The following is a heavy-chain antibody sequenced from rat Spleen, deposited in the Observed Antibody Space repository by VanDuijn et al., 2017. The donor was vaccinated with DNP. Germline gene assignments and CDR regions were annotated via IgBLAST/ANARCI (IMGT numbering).Heavy chain of an antibody. CDR2: ISSSGGST. D-gene: IGHD1-2*01. CDR3: ARQQNYDWYFDV. J-gene: IGHJ1*01. Sequence: EVQLVESGGGLVQPGGSMKLSCAASGFTFNSFPMAWVRQTPTKGLEWVATISSSGGSTYYRDSVKGRFTVSRDNAKSTLYLQMDSLRSEDTATYYCARQQNYDWYFDVWGPGTMVTVSS. V-gene: IGHV5-46*01. CDR1: GFTFNSFP.